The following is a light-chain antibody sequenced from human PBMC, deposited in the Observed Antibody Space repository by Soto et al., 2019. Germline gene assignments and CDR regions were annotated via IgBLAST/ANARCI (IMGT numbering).Light chain of an antibody. V-gene: IGLV1-47*01. J-gene: IGLJ3*02. CDR2: RNN. Sequence: QSVLTQPPSASGTPGHRVTISCSGSSSSIGTNYVYWYKQLPGTAPKALIYRNNQRPSGVPDRFSGSKSGTSASLAISDLRSKDESDYYCAAWDDSLSGWVFGGGTKLTVL. CDR1: SSSIGTNY. CDR3: AAWDDSLSGWV.